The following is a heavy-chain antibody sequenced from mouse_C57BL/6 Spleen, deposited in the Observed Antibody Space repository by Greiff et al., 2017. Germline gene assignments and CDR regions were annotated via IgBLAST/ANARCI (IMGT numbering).Heavy chain of an antibody. CDR3: ASRPHCDYDDGGYAMDY. J-gene: IGHJ4*01. CDR2: IDPNSGGT. Sequence: QVQLQQPGAELVKPGASVKLSCKASGYTFTSYWMHWVKQRPGRGLEWIGRIDPNSGGTKYNEKFKSKATLTVDKPSSTAYMKHSSLSSEDSAVYYCASRPHCDYDDGGYAMDYWGKGTSVTVSS. V-gene: IGHV1-72*01. D-gene: IGHD2-4*01. CDR1: GYTFTSYW.